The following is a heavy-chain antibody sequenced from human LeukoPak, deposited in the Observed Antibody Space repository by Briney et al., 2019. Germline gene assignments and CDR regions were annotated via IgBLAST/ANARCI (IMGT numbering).Heavy chain of an antibody. J-gene: IGHJ4*02. V-gene: IGHV3-30*02. CDR2: IRYDGSNK. Sequence: QAGGSLRLSCAASGFTFSSYGMHWVRQAPGKGLEWVAFIRYDGSNKYYADSVKGRFTISRDNSKNTLHLQMNSLRAEDTAVYYCAKDRSGYCSSTSCYTPGDWGQGTLVTVSS. CDR1: GFTFSSYG. CDR3: AKDRSGYCSSTSCYTPGD. D-gene: IGHD2-2*02.